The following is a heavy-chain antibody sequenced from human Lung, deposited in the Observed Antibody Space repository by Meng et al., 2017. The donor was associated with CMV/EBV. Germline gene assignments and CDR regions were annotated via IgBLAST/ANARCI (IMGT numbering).Heavy chain of an antibody. J-gene: IGHJ6*02. Sequence: GGSXRLXCAVSGFTVSSNYMSWVRQAPGKGLEWVSVIYSGGSTYYADSVKGRFTISRDNSKNTLYLQMNSLRAEDTAVYYCARSIFGAPGGVWGQGTTVTVSS. CDR2: IYSGGST. V-gene: IGHV3-53*01. CDR3: ARSIFGAPGGV. D-gene: IGHD3-3*01. CDR1: GFTVSSNY.